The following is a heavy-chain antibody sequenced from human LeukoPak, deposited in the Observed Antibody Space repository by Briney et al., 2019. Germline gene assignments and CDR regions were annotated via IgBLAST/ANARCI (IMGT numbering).Heavy chain of an antibody. Sequence: SETLSLTCAVYGGSFSGYYWSWIRQPPGKGLEWIGEINHRGSTNYNPSLKSRVTISVDTSKNQFSLKLSSVTAADTAVYYCARGIPGNCSGGSCYSGYYYFDYWGQGTLVTVSS. J-gene: IGHJ4*02. CDR3: ARGIPGNCSGGSCYSGYYYFDY. V-gene: IGHV4-34*01. CDR1: GGSFSGYY. CDR2: INHRGST. D-gene: IGHD2-15*01.